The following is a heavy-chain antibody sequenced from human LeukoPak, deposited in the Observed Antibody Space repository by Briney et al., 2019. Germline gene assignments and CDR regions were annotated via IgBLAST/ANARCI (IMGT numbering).Heavy chain of an antibody. CDR1: GGSISSYY. D-gene: IGHD3-9*01. CDR3: ANYDILTASQVYYFGN. Sequence: PSETLSLTCTVSGGSISSYYWSWIRQPPGKGLEWIGYIYYSGSTNYNPSLKSRVTISVDTSKNQFSLKLGSVTAADTAIYYCANYDILTASQVYYFGNWGQGTLVTVSS. CDR2: IYYSGST. J-gene: IGHJ4*02. V-gene: IGHV4-59*08.